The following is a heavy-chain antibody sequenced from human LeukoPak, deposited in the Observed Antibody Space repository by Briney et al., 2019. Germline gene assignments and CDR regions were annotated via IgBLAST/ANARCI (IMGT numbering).Heavy chain of an antibody. V-gene: IGHV1-2*02. J-gene: IGHJ4*02. CDR1: GYTFTGYY. D-gene: IGHD3-3*01. CDR2: INPNSGGT. Sequence: GASVKVSCKASGYTFTGYYMHWVRQAPGQGLEWMGWINPNSGGTNYAQKFQGRVTMTRDTSISTAYMELSRLRSEDTAVYYCARGTYYDFWSGYYIGPFDYWGQGTLVTVSS. CDR3: ARGTYYDFWSGYYIGPFDY.